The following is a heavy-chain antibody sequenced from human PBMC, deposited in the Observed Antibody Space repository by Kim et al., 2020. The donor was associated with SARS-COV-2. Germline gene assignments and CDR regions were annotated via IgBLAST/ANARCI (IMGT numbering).Heavy chain of an antibody. D-gene: IGHD2-21*02. CDR2: ISYDGSNK. CDR3: AKERSGIVVVTATFDY. Sequence: GGSLRLSCAASGFTFSSYGMHWVRQAPGKGLEWVAVISYDGSNKYYADSVKGRFTISRDNSKNTLYPQMNSLRAEDTAVYYCAKERSGIVVVTATFDYWGQGTLVTVSS. J-gene: IGHJ4*02. CDR1: GFTFSSYG. V-gene: IGHV3-30*18.